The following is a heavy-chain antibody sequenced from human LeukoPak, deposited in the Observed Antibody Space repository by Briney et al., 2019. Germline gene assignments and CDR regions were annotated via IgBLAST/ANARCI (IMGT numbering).Heavy chain of an antibody. CDR3: ARDPLDDSSGYYFPLDY. CDR2: INPNSGGT. V-gene: IGHV1-2*02. CDR1: GYTFTGYY. J-gene: IGHJ4*02. D-gene: IGHD3-22*01. Sequence: ASVTVSCKASGYTFTGYYMHWVRQAPGQGLEWMGWINPNSGGTNYAQKFQGGVTMTRDTSISTAYMELSRLRSDDTAVYYCARDPLDDSSGYYFPLDYWGQGTLVTVSS.